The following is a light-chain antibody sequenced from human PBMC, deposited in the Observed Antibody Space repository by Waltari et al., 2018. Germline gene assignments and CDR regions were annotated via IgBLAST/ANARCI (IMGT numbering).Light chain of an antibody. V-gene: IGKV1-5*03. CDR2: KAS. Sequence: DIQMTQSPSTLSASVGDTVTLTCRASHSVSSWLAWYQQRPGKAPKVLISKASSLESGVPSRFSGTGSGTEFTLTISSLQPDDVATYYCQQYNTYSPYTFGQGTKVEI. CDR1: HSVSSW. CDR3: QQYNTYSPYT. J-gene: IGKJ2*01.